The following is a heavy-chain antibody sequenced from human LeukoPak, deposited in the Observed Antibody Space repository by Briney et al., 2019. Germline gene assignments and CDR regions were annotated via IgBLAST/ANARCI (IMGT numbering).Heavy chain of an antibody. CDR3: ARVPHRELVFDY. D-gene: IGHD1-26*01. CDR1: GGSISSYY. V-gene: IGHV4-59*01. Sequence: SETLSLTCTVPGGSISSYYWSWIRQPPGKGLEWIGYIYYSGSTNYNPSLKSRVTISVDTSRNQFSLKLSSVTAADTAVYYCARVPHRELVFDYWGQGTLVTVSS. CDR2: IYYSGST. J-gene: IGHJ4*02.